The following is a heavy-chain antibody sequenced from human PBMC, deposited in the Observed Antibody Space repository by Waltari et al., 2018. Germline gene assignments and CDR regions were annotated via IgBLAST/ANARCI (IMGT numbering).Heavy chain of an antibody. CDR3: AHAMIRFGGVIGWGPPGTFPSNDYCYFDF. Sequence: QINLRESGPTLVKPTQTLTLTCSFSGFSLTTSGVGVGWIRQPPGTALEWLALIQWASSRRYSSSLMNRHTITRDSSRHQVTLTLTNVDPVDTATYDCAHAMIRFGGVIGWGPPGTFPSNDYCYFDFWGQGTRVAVSS. CDR1: GFSLTTSGVG. V-gene: IGHV2-5*02. D-gene: IGHD3-16*02. J-gene: IGHJ4*02. CDR2: IQWASSR.